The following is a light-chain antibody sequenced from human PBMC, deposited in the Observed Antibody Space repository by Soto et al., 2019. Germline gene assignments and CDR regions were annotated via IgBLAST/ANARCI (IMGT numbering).Light chain of an antibody. CDR2: SAS. CDR3: HQTYSTPQT. V-gene: IGKV1-39*01. Sequence: DIQMTQSPSSLSASVGDRVTITCRAGQTVTDYLNWYQHKPGKAPKLLIYSASTLQTGVPSRFSGSGSGTDFTLTITSLHPEDFGTYYCHQTYSTPQTFGQGTRVEIK. CDR1: QTVTDY. J-gene: IGKJ1*01.